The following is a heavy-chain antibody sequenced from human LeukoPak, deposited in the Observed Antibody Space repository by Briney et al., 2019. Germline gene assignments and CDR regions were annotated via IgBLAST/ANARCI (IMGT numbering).Heavy chain of an antibody. CDR3: ARHGRDSSGYPSEYFQH. J-gene: IGHJ1*01. D-gene: IGHD3-22*01. CDR2: VYYSGST. Sequence: SETLSLTCTVSGGSISSYYWSWIRQPPGKGLEWIGYVYYSGSTNYNPSLKSRVTISVDTTNNQFPLKLNSVTAADTAVYYCARHGRDSSGYPSEYFQHWGQGTLVTVSS. V-gene: IGHV4-59*08. CDR1: GGSISSYY.